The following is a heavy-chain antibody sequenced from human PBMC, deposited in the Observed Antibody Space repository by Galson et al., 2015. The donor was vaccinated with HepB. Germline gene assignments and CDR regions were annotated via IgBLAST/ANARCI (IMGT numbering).Heavy chain of an antibody. CDR3: ARDPSRWFGELLARPPTDY. V-gene: IGHV1-18*04. CDR1: GYTFTSYG. Sequence: SVKVSCKASGYTFTSYGISWVRQAPGQGLEWMGWISAYNGNTNYAQKLQGRVTMTTDTSTSTAYMELRSLRSDDTAVYYCARDPSRWFGELLARPPTDYWGQGTLVAVSS. CDR2: ISAYNGNT. D-gene: IGHD3-10*01. J-gene: IGHJ4*02.